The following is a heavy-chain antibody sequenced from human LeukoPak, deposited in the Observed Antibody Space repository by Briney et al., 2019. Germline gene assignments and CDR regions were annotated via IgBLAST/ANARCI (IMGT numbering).Heavy chain of an antibody. V-gene: IGHV3-23*01. J-gene: IGHJ4*02. Sequence: PGGSLRLSCAASGFTFSSYAMNWVRQAPGKGPEWVSGLSGNGGNQYYADSVKGRFTISRDNSKNTLFLQMNSLRAEDTAIYYCARDPNGSGPDFDCWGQGTLVTVSS. D-gene: IGHD3-10*01. CDR1: GFTFSSYA. CDR3: ARDPNGSGPDFDC. CDR2: LSGNGGNQ.